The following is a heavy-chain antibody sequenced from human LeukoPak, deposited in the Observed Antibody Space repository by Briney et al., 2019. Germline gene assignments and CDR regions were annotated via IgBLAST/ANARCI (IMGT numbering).Heavy chain of an antibody. CDR3: AALWFDP. Sequence: GGSLRLSCAASGFTFSSYNMNWVRQAPGKGLEWVSYINRGGGIAYYVDSVRGRFTISRDNTKNALYLQMNSLRAEDTAVYYCAALWFDPWGQGTLVTVPS. CDR1: GFTFSSYN. J-gene: IGHJ5*02. V-gene: IGHV3-48*04. CDR2: INRGGGIA.